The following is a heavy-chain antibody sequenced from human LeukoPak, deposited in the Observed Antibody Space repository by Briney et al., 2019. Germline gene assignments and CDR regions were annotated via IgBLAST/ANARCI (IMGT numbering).Heavy chain of an antibody. V-gene: IGHV4-61*02. J-gene: IGHJ6*03. D-gene: IGHD3-10*01. CDR2: IYTSGST. CDR1: GGSLSSGSYY. CDR3: ARENYYGSGTFNLYYYYYMDV. Sequence: SETLSLTCTVSGGSLSSGSYYWSWLRQPAGKGLEWIGRIYTSGSTNYNPSLKSRVTISVDTSKNQFFLKLSSVTAADTAAYYCARENYYGSGTFNLYYYYYMDVWGKGTTVTVSS.